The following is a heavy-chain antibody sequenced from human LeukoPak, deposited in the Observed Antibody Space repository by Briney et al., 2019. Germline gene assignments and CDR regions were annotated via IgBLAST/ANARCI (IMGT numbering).Heavy chain of an antibody. CDR2: IYHSGST. CDR3: AGHPRVDIVVVPAAIPGNMDY. Sequence: PSETLSLTCTVSGDSISSGGYYWSWIRQPPGKCLEWIGYIYHSGSTYYNPALKSRVTISVDRSKNQFSLKLSSVTAADTAVYYCAGHPRVDIVVVPAAIPGNMDYWGQGTLVTVSS. D-gene: IGHD2-2*02. CDR1: GDSISSGGYY. V-gene: IGHV4-30-2*01. J-gene: IGHJ4*02.